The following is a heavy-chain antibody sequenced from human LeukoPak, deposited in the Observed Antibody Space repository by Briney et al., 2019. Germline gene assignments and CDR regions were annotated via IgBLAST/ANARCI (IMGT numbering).Heavy chain of an antibody. CDR2: TSGSGGYT. D-gene: IGHD6-19*01. J-gene: IGHJ4*02. Sequence: PGGSLRLSCAASGFTFSIYAMSWVRQAPGRGLEWVSATSGSGGYTYYADSVKGRFTISRDNSKNTLYLQMNSLRAEDTAVYYCAKRSAERSGWFTDWGQGTLVTVSS. CDR1: GFTFSIYA. CDR3: AKRSAERSGWFTD. V-gene: IGHV3-23*01.